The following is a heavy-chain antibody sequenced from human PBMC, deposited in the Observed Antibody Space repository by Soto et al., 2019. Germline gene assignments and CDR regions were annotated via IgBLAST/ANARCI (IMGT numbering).Heavy chain of an antibody. D-gene: IGHD4-17*01. J-gene: IGHJ4*02. CDR3: AKRRSSGTTARTYFDY. Sequence: GGSLRLSCAASGFTFSSYAMSWVRQAPGKGLEWVSAISGSGGSTYYADSVKGRFTISRDNSKNTLYLQMNSLRAEDTAVYYCAKRRSSGTTARTYFDYWGQGTLVTVSS. V-gene: IGHV3-23*01. CDR1: GFTFSSYA. CDR2: ISGSGGST.